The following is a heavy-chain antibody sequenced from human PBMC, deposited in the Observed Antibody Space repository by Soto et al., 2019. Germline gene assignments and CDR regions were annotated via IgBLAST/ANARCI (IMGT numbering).Heavy chain of an antibody. J-gene: IGHJ6*02. CDR3: ARDPINQLLWFGELLHYYGMDV. Sequence: PGGSLRLSCAVSGFTVSTNYMGWVRQAPGKGLEWVSIIYYGGSTYYADSVKGRFTISRDNSKNTLYLQMNSLRAEDTAVYYCARDPINQLLWFGELLHYYGMDVWGQGTTVTSP. V-gene: IGHV3-53*01. CDR2: IYYGGST. D-gene: IGHD3-10*01. CDR1: GFTVSTNY.